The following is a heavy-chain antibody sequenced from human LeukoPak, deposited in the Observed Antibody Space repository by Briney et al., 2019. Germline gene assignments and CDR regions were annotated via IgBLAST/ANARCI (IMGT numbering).Heavy chain of an antibody. J-gene: IGHJ4*02. Sequence: GASVKVSCKASGGTFSSYAMSCGRQAAGQGLEWMGGIIAIFGTANYAQKFQGRVTITEDESTSTAYMELSSLRSEYTAVHYCARDLGAYYDSSGYRFDYWGQGTLVTVSS. D-gene: IGHD3-22*01. CDR3: ARDLGAYYDSSGYRFDY. CDR2: IIAIFGTA. V-gene: IGHV1-69*13. CDR1: GGTFSSYA.